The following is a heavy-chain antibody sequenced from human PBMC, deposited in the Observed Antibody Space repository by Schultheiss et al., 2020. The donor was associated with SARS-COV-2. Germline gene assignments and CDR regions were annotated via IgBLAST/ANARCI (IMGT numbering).Heavy chain of an antibody. CDR2: IIPIFGTA. V-gene: IGHV1-69*06. CDR3: ARVGYCSGGSCYALDY. J-gene: IGHJ4*02. D-gene: IGHD2-15*01. CDR1: GGTFSSYA. Sequence: SVKVSCKASGGTFSSYAISWVRQAPGQGLEWMGGIIPIFGTANYAQKFQGRVTITADKSTSTAYMELSSLRSEDTAVYYCARVGYCSGGSCYALDYWGQGTLVTVSS.